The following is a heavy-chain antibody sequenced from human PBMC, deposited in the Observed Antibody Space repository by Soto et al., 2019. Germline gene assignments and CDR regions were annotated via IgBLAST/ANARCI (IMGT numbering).Heavy chain of an antibody. Sequence: PGGSLRLSCAASGFTFSSYAMSWVRQAPGKGLEWVSAISGSGGSTYYADSVKGRFTISRDNSKNTLYLQMNSLRAEDTAVYYCATAPKATVTLFDYWGQGTLVTVSS. CDR2: ISGSGGST. V-gene: IGHV3-23*01. CDR1: GFTFSSYA. CDR3: ATAPKATVTLFDY. J-gene: IGHJ4*02. D-gene: IGHD4-17*01.